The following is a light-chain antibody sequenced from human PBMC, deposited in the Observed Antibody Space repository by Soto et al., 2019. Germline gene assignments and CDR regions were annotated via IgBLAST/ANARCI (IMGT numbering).Light chain of an antibody. CDR2: EVR. J-gene: IGLJ2*01. CDR1: SSDVGSYDP. Sequence: QSALTQPASVSGSPGQSITISCTGTSSDVGSYDPVSWYQQHPGKAPKLMIYEVRKRPSGLSNRFSGSKSGNTASLTISGLQAEDEADYYCCSYAGTSTLVFGRGTKLTVL. V-gene: IGLV2-23*02. CDR3: CSYAGTSTLV.